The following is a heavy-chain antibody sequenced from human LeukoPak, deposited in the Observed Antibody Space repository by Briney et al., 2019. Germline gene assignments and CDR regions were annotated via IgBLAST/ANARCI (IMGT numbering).Heavy chain of an antibody. J-gene: IGHJ6*02. Sequence: ASVKVSCKASGYTFTGYYMHWVRQAPGQGLEWMGWINPNSGGTNYARKFQGWVTMTRDTSISTAYMELSRLRSDDTAVYYCARGRETSGYSSSWYYYYYGMDVWGQGTTVTVSS. V-gene: IGHV1-2*04. CDR3: ARGRETSGYSSSWYYYYYGMDV. CDR2: INPNSGGT. D-gene: IGHD6-13*01. CDR1: GYTFTGYY.